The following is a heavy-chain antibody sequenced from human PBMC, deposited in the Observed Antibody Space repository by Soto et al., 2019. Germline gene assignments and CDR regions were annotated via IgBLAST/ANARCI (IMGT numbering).Heavy chain of an antibody. D-gene: IGHD2-15*01. V-gene: IGHV4-31*03. J-gene: IGHJ3*02. CDR1: GGSISSGGYY. CDR3: ARDTPHLGYCSGGSCYSEAFDI. CDR2: IYYSGST. Sequence: SETLSLTCSVSGGSISSGGYYWSWIRQHPGKGLEWIGYIYYSGSTYYNPSLKSRVTISVDTSKNQFSLKLSSVTAADTAVYYCARDTPHLGYCSGGSCYSEAFDIWGQGTMVTVSS.